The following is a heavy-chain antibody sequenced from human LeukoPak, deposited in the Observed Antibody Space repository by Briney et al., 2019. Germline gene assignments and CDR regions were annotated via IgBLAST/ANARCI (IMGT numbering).Heavy chain of an antibody. CDR1: GCTFTSYY. D-gene: IGHD1-26*01. CDR3: AREKGIVGAIHDAFDI. Sequence: EASVKVSCKASGCTFTSYYMHWVRQAPGQGLEWMGIINPSGGSTSYAQKFQGRVTMTRDTSTSTVYMELSSLRSEDTAVYDCAREKGIVGAIHDAFDIWGQGTMVTVSS. V-gene: IGHV1-46*03. CDR2: INPSGGST. J-gene: IGHJ3*02.